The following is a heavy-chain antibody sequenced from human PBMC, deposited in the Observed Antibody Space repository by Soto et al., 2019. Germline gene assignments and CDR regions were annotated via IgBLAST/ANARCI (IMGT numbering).Heavy chain of an antibody. J-gene: IGHJ3*02. CDR1: GYTFTSYY. CDR3: ARRRLIPELLWFGELSIHDAFDI. CDR2: INPSGGST. Sequence: ASVKVSCKASGYTFTSYYMHWVRQAPGQGLEWMGIINPSGGSTSYAQKFQGRVTMTRDTSTSTVYMELSSLRSEDTAVYYCARRRLIPELLWFGELSIHDAFDIWGQGKMVTVSS. D-gene: IGHD3-10*01. V-gene: IGHV1-46*01.